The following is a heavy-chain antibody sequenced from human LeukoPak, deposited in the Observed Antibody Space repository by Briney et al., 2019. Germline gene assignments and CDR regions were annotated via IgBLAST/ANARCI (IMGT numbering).Heavy chain of an antibody. V-gene: IGHV3-23*01. Sequence: GGSLRLSCAASGFTFSSFAMTWVRQAPGKGLEWVSGISGSGGSTDYADSVKGRFTISRDNSKSTLYLQMNSLRDEDTAVYYCAVPGGGSYPLYYSDMDVWGQGTTVTVSS. CDR1: GFTFSSFA. D-gene: IGHD2-15*01. J-gene: IGHJ6*02. CDR2: ISGSGGST. CDR3: AVPGGGSYPLYYSDMDV.